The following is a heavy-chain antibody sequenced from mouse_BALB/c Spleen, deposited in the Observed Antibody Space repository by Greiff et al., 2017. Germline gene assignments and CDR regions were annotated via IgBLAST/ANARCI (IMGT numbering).Heavy chain of an antibody. CDR2: ILPGSGST. D-gene: IGHD1-1*01. CDR3: ARLLQALNRFDY. J-gene: IGHJ2*01. Sequence: QVQLQQSGAELMKPGASVKISCKATGYTFSSYWIEWVKQSPGHGLEWIGEILPGSGSTNYNEKFKGKATFTAYTSSNTAYMQLSSLTSEDSAVDYCARLLQALNRFDYWGQGTTLTVSS. CDR1: GYTFSSYW. V-gene: IGHV1-9*01.